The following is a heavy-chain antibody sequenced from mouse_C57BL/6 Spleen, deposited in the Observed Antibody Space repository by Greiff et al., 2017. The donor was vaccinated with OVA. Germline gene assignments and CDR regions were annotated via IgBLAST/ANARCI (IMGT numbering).Heavy chain of an antibody. D-gene: IGHD2-5*01. J-gene: IGHJ4*01. Sequence: EVKLVESGEGLVKPGGSLKLSCAASGFTFSSYAMSWVRQTPEKRLEWVAYISSGGDYIYYADTVKGRFTISRDNARNTLYLQMSSLKSEDTAMYYCTRAYSNGAMDYWGQGTSVTVSS. V-gene: IGHV5-9-1*02. CDR3: TRAYSNGAMDY. CDR1: GFTFSSYA. CDR2: ISSGGDYI.